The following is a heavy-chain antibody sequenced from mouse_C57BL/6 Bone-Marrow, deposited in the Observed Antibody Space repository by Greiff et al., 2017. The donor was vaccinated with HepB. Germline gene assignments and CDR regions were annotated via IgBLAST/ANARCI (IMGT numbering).Heavy chain of an antibody. D-gene: IGHD2-3*01. V-gene: IGHV1-18*01. CDR2: INPNNGGT. CDR1: GYTFTDYN. CDR3: ASLSYDGYYVWFAY. J-gene: IGHJ3*01. Sequence: VKLQESGPELVKPGASVKIPCKASGYTFTDYNMDWVKQSHGKSLEWIGDINPNNGGTIYNQKFKGKATLTVDKSSSTAYMELRSLTSEDTAVYYCASLSYDGYYVWFAYWGQGTLVTVSA.